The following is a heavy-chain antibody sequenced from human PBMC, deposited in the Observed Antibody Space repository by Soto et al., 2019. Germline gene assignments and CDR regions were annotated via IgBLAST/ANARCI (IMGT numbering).Heavy chain of an antibody. CDR2: ISYDGSNK. CDR3: AREEIVGATIEKFDY. Sequence: PGGSLRLSCAASGFTFNSYAMSWVRQAPGKGLEWVAVISYDGSNKYYADSVKGRFTISRDNSKNTLYLQMNSLRAEDTAVYYCAREEIVGATIEKFDYWGQGTLVTVSS. D-gene: IGHD1-26*01. CDR1: GFTFNSYA. J-gene: IGHJ4*02. V-gene: IGHV3-30-3*01.